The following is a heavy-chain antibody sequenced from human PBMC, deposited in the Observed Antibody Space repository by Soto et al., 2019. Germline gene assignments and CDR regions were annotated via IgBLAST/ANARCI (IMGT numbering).Heavy chain of an antibody. J-gene: IGHJ3*02. D-gene: IGHD3-16*01. CDR2: IMPIFGTA. CDR3: TRGVTANYMGGDAFEI. Sequence: QVLLVQSGAEVKKPGSSVKVTCKASGGTFSSYTISWVRQAPGQGLEYMGGIMPIFGTATYTQSFQDRVTITADESTSTVYMELRSPTSDDTAVYYCTRGVTANYMGGDAFEIWGQGTMVTVSS. CDR1: GGTFSSYT. V-gene: IGHV1-69*01.